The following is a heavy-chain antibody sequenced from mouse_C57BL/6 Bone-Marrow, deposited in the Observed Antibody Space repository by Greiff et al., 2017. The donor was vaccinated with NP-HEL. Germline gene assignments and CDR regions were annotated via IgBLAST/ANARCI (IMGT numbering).Heavy chain of an antibody. CDR1: GFTFSDYG. Sequence: EVQVVESGGGLVKPGGSLKLSCAASGFTFSDYGMHWVRQAPEKGLEWVAYISSGSSTIYYADTVKGRFTISRDNAKNTLFLQMTSLRSEDTAMYYCAMVTTGYYYAMDYWGQGTSVTVSS. D-gene: IGHD2-2*01. J-gene: IGHJ4*01. CDR3: AMVTTGYYYAMDY. V-gene: IGHV5-17*01. CDR2: ISSGSSTI.